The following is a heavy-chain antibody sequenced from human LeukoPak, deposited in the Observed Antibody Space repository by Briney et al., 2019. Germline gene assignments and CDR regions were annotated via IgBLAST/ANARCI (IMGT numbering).Heavy chain of an antibody. D-gene: IGHD3-10*01. J-gene: IGHJ4*02. Sequence: SDTLSLTCAVYGECFSGYYWSWIRQPAGKGLEWIGEINHSGSPNYNPSLKSRVTISVDPSKNQFSLKLSSVTAADTAVYYCATLGREYYFDYWGQGTLVTVSS. CDR2: INHSGSP. CDR3: ATLGREYYFDY. CDR1: GECFSGYY. V-gene: IGHV4-34*01.